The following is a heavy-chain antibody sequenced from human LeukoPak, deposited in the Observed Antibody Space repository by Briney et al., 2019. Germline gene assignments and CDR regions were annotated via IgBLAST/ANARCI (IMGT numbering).Heavy chain of an antibody. CDR3: AKGGLLWFGELPSYYYYYGMDV. CDR2: ISGSGGST. V-gene: IGHV3-23*01. J-gene: IGHJ6*02. Sequence: PRGSPRLSSGASGFPSSTYGMPSVRQAPGQQLEGVSAISGSGGSTSYADSVKGRFTTSRDNSKNTLYLQMNSLRAEDTAVYYCAKGGLLWFGELPSYYYYYGMDVWGQGTTVTVSS. CDR1: GFPSSTYG. D-gene: IGHD3-10*01.